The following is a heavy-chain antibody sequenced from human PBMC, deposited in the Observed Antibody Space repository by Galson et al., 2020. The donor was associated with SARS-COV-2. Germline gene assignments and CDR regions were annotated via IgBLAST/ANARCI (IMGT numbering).Heavy chain of an antibody. CDR2: INSNNGGT. Sequence: ASVKVSCKASGYTFTAYYMHWVRQAPGQGLEWMGWINSNNGGTNYAQKFQGRVTMTRDTSISTGYMELSGLRSDDTAVYYCAREIYESGKAVDCWGQGALVTVS. J-gene: IGHJ4*02. CDR3: AREIYESGKAVDC. CDR1: GYTFTAYY. V-gene: IGHV1-2*02. D-gene: IGHD3-22*01.